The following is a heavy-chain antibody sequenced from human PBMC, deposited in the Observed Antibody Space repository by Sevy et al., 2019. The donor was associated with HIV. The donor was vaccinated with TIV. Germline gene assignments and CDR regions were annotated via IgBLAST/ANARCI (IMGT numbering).Heavy chain of an antibody. CDR2: ISGSGGTT. CDR1: GFTFSNFG. CDR3: AKGDTSTRYYYYGMDV. D-gene: IGHD2-2*01. Sequence: GGSLRLSCAASGFTFSNFGMSWVRQAPGKGLEWVSTISGSGGTTYYADFVKGRFTISRDNSKKTLYLQMNSLRAEDTALYYCAKGDTSTRYYYYGMDVWGQGTAVTVSS. J-gene: IGHJ6*02. V-gene: IGHV3-23*01.